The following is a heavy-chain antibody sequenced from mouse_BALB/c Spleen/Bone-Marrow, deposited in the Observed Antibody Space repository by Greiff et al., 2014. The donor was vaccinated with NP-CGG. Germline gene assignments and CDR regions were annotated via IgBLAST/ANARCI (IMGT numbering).Heavy chain of an antibody. Sequence: EVMLVESGAELVKPGASVKLFCTASGFNIKDTYMHWVKQRPEQGLEWIGRIDPANGNTKYDPKLQGKATITADTSSNTAYLQLSSLTSEDTAVYYCARYYYGSSYFDYWGQGTTLTVSS. CDR3: ARYYYGSSYFDY. CDR2: IDPANGNT. CDR1: GFNIKDTY. V-gene: IGHV14-3*02. D-gene: IGHD1-1*01. J-gene: IGHJ2*01.